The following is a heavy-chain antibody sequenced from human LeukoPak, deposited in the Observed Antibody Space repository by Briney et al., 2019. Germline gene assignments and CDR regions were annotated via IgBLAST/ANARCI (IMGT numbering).Heavy chain of an antibody. V-gene: IGHV3-7*01. D-gene: IGHD3-16*02. J-gene: IGHJ5*02. CDR1: GFTLSSYW. CDR3: ARDGDYVWGSYRHDT. Sequence: PGGSQRLPCAPSGFTLSSYWMSWVRQAPGNGLEWVANINQDGSEKYHVDSVKGRFTISRDNAKNSLYLQMNSLRAEDTAVYYCARDGDYVWGSYRHDTWGQGTLVTVSS. CDR2: INQDGSEK.